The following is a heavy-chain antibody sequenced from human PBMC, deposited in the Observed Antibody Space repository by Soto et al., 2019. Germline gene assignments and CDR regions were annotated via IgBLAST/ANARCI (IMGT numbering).Heavy chain of an antibody. CDR3: AKGPQAYYDILTGYSHDAFDI. CDR1: GFTFSSYA. D-gene: IGHD3-9*01. V-gene: IGHV3-23*01. CDR2: ISGSGGST. J-gene: IGHJ3*02. Sequence: GGSLRLSCAASGFTFSSYAMSWVRQAPGKGLEWVSAISGSGGSTYYADSVKGRFTISRDNSKNTLYLQMNSLRAEDTAVYYCAKGPQAYYDILTGYSHDAFDIWGQGTMVTVSS.